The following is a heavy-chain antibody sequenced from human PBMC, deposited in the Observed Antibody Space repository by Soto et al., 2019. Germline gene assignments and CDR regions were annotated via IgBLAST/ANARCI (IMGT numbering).Heavy chain of an antibody. CDR2: IAYDGINK. CDR3: ARGDQYDILLRYYAMDV. CDR1: GFTFSKFD. Sequence: QVQLVESGGGVVQPGTSLRLSCVASGFTFSKFDMHWIRQTPDKRLQWVAFIAYDGINKYYRGSVKGRFTVSRDNSKSTVSLQMNNLGLEDTATYFCARGDQYDILLRYYAMDVWGLGTTVTISS. J-gene: IGHJ6*02. V-gene: IGHV3-30-3*01. D-gene: IGHD2-15*01.